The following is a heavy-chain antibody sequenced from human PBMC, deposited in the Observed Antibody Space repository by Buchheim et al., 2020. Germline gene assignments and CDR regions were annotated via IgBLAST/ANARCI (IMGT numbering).Heavy chain of an antibody. CDR3: TRHADLTGWPFDI. V-gene: IGHV3-49*04. CDR1: GFTFGDYA. CDR2: IRSKSYGGTT. D-gene: IGHD3-9*01. Sequence: EVQLVESGGGLVQPGRSLRLSCTASGFTFGDYAMSWVRQAPGKGLEWVGFIRSKSYGGTTEYAASVKGTFTISRDDSKSIAYLQMNSLKTEDTAVYYCTRHADLTGWPFDIWGQGAL. J-gene: IGHJ4*02.